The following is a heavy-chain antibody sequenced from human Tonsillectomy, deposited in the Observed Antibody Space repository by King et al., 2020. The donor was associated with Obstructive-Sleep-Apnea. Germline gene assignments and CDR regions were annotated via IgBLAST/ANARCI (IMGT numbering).Heavy chain of an antibody. J-gene: IGHJ4*02. D-gene: IGHD5-24*01. V-gene: IGHV3-33*01. CDR2: IWSDGSQK. CDR3: AREGRDGYNQLGGDYFDY. Sequence: VQLVESGGGVVQPGRSLRLSCAASGFTFSNYAMHWVRQAPGKGLEWLAIIWSDGSQKFYEDSVKGRFTMSRDNSKNTLYLQMNSLRAEDTAVYYCAREGRDGYNQLGGDYFDYWGQGTLVTVSS. CDR1: GFTFSNYA.